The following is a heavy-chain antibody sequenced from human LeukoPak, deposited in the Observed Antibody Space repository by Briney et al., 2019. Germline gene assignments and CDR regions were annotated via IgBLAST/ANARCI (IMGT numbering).Heavy chain of an antibody. Sequence: GGSLRLSGAASGFTFSSYAMNWVRQAPGKGLEWDSAISGGGGSTYYADSVKGRFTISRDNSKNTLYLQMNSLRAEDTAVYYCAKVPLAGDWGQGTLSPSPQ. CDR2: ISGGGGST. CDR1: GFTFSSYA. CDR3: AKVPLAGD. D-gene: IGHD6-19*01. J-gene: IGHJ4*02. V-gene: IGHV3-23*01.